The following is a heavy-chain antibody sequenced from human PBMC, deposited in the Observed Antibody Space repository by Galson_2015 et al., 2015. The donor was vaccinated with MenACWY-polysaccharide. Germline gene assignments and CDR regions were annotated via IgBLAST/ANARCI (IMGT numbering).Heavy chain of an antibody. CDR1: GYPFSSYG. J-gene: IGHJ2*01. V-gene: IGHV1-18*01. Sequence: SVKVSCKASGYPFSSYGLSWVRQAPGQGLEWMGWISSYNGHTNYAQKLQGRVTMTTDTSTSTAYMELRSLRSDDTAVYFCARDTARGGILMYFDPSGRSTLVAGSA. CDR3: ARDTARGGILMYFDP. D-gene: IGHD3-10*01. CDR2: ISSYNGHT.